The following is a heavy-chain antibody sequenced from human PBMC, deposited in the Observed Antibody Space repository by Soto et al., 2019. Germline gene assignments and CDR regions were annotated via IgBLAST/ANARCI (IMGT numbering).Heavy chain of an antibody. Sequence: EVRLVESGGGLVQPGGSLRLSCAASGFSFRAYWMAWVRQAPGKGLEWVANIKQDGSEKYYVDSVKGRFTISRDNAESSLYLQMDSLKVEDTAVYHCARLEEWLLRDYWGQGTLVTVS. CDR1: GFSFRAYW. D-gene: IGHD6-19*01. CDR3: ARLEEWLLRDY. J-gene: IGHJ4*02. CDR2: IKQDGSEK. V-gene: IGHV3-7*01.